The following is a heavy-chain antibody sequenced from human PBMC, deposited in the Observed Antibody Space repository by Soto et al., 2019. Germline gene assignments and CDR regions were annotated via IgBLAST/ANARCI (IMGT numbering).Heavy chain of an antibody. CDR1: GGTFSSYA. J-gene: IGHJ6*02. Sequence: ASVKVSCKASGGTFSSYAISWVRQAPGQGLEWMGWINPNSGGTNYAQKLQGRVTMTRDTSISTAYMELSRLRSDDTAVYYCARVIRGITGTTRYYYYYGMDVWGQGTTVTGSS. CDR3: ARVIRGITGTTRYYYYYGMDV. D-gene: IGHD1-7*01. CDR2: INPNSGGT. V-gene: IGHV1-2*02.